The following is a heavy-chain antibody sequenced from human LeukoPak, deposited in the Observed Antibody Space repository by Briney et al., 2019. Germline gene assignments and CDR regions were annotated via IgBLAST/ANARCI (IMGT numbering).Heavy chain of an antibody. CDR1: SASISTYY. CDR3: VKHGSGWSFDY. J-gene: IGHJ4*02. Sequence: SETLSLTCTVSSASISTYYWGWLRQSPGNGLEWIGYIQNTGGTNYNPSLKSRVSISKDTSKNQFSLQVRSVTAADTAVYYCVKHGSGWSFDYWGQGTLVTVSS. D-gene: IGHD6-19*01. CDR2: IQNTGGT. V-gene: IGHV4-59*01.